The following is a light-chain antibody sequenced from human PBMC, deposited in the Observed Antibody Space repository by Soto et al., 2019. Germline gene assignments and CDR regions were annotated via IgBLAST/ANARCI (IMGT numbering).Light chain of an antibody. Sequence: DIQLTQSPSFLSASVGDRVTITCRASQGISSYLAWYQQKPGKAPKLLIYAASTLQSGVPSRFSGSGSGTEFTLTISSLQPEDFATYHCQQLNSYPPRLTFGGGTKVEIK. J-gene: IGKJ4*01. CDR1: QGISSY. CDR3: QQLNSYPPRLT. CDR2: AAS. V-gene: IGKV1-9*01.